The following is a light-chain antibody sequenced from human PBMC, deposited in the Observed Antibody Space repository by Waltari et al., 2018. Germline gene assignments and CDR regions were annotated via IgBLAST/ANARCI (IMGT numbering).Light chain of an antibody. CDR2: WAS. V-gene: IGKV4-1*01. CDR3: QQYYSHPPRT. Sequence: DIVMTQSPDSLAVSLGERATINCKSSQSLLYTVYNKNYLAWYQKNPGQPPKLLIYWASTRDSGVPDRFSGSGSGTDFTLTISSLQAEDVAVYYCQQYYSHPPRTFGQGTKVEI. J-gene: IGKJ1*01. CDR1: QSLLYTVYNKNY.